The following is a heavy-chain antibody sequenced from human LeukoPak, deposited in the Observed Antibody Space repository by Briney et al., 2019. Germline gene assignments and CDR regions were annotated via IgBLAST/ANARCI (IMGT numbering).Heavy chain of an antibody. J-gene: IGHJ4*02. CDR2: LYHSGNT. CDR3: ASTRRAAVAGRFDS. V-gene: IGHV4-4*09. CDR1: GASMSSNY. D-gene: IGHD6-19*01. Sequence: SETLSLTCNVSGASMSSNYWSWIRQPPGKGLEWIGYLYHSGNTNYSPSLESRVTMSVDESKNQFSLKVNFVSAADTAVYYCASTRRAAVAGRFDSWGQGTLVTVSS.